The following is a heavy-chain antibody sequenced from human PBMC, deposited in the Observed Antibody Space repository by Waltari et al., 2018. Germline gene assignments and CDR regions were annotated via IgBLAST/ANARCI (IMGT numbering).Heavy chain of an antibody. D-gene: IGHD6-13*01. Sequence: EGQLVESGGGLVKPGGSLRLSCAATGFAFKPHAMNWVRQAPGKGLEWVADISSSTTFIHYADSVKGRFTISRDNAQRSLYLQMDSLRAEDTAVYYCVREKSASGTGWFDPWGQGVLVTVSS. CDR1: GFAFKPHA. V-gene: IGHV3-21*02. CDR3: VREKSASGTGWFDP. J-gene: IGHJ5*02. CDR2: ISSSTTFI.